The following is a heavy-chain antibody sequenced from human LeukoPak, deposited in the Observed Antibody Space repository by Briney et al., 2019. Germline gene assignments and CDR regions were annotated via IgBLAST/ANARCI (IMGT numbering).Heavy chain of an antibody. J-gene: IGHJ6*03. Sequence: PGGSLRLSRAASGFTFSSYAMSCVRQAPGKGLEWVSAISGSGGSTYYADSVKGRFTISRDNSKNTLYLQMNSLRAEDTAVYYCTSSSSRGIYYYYYYMDVWGKGTTVTVSS. CDR2: ISGSGGST. CDR3: TSSSSRGIYYYYYYMDV. D-gene: IGHD6-6*01. CDR1: GFTFSSYA. V-gene: IGHV3-23*01.